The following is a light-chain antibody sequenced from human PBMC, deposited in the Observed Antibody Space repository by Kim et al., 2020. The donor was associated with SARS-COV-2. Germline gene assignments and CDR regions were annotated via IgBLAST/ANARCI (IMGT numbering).Light chain of an antibody. V-gene: IGLV10-54*04. Sequence: LTQPPSVSKGLGQTATLTCTGNNNNVGNQGAAWLQQHQGHPPKLLSYRNNNRPSGISERFSASRSGDTASLTITGLQPEDETDYHCSAWDSSLNVWVFGGGTQLTVL. CDR1: NNNVGNQG. CDR2: RNN. CDR3: SAWDSSLNVWV. J-gene: IGLJ3*02.